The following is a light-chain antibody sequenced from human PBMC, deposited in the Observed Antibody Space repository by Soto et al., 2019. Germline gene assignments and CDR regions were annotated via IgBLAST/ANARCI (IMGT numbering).Light chain of an antibody. CDR3: AAWDDSLSGWL. Sequence: QSVLTQPPSASGTPGQRVTLSCSGSSYNIGSTYVYWYQQLPGTAPKLLIYMNNHRPSGVPDRFSGSKSGTSASLAISGLRSEDEADYYCAAWDDSLSGWLFGGGTKLTVL. CDR1: SYNIGSTY. V-gene: IGLV1-47*01. J-gene: IGLJ3*02. CDR2: MNN.